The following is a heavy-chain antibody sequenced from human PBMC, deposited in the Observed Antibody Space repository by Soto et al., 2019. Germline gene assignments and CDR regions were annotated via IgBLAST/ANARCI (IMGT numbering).Heavy chain of an antibody. CDR3: ARWGEGGNRPVRESKGYCSSTSCAAATRPYGMDV. J-gene: IGHJ6*02. CDR2: ISSSSSYI. D-gene: IGHD2-2*01. V-gene: IGHV3-21*01. Sequence: PGGSLRLSCAASGFTFSSYSMNWVRQAPGKXLEWVSSISSSSSYIYYADSVKGRFTISRDNAKNSLYLQMNSLRAEDTAVYYCARWGEGGNRPVRESKGYCSSTSCAAATRPYGMDVWGQGTTVTVSS. CDR1: GFTFSSYS.